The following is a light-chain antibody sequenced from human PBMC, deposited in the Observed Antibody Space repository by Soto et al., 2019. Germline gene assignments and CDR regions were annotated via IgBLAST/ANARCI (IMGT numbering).Light chain of an antibody. CDR1: SSDVGDYNY. J-gene: IGLJ1*01. CDR3: SSYTSSSTLLYV. Sequence: QSALTQPRSVSGSPGQSVTISCTGTSSDVGDYNYVSWYQQHPGKAPKLMIYDVSNRPSGVSNRFSGSKSGNTASLTISGLQAEDEADYYCSSYTSSSTLLYVFGTGTKVTVL. CDR2: DVS. V-gene: IGLV2-14*03.